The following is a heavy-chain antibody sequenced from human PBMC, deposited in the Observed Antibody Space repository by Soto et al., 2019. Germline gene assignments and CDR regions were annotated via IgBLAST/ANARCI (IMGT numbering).Heavy chain of an antibody. J-gene: IGHJ6*03. D-gene: IGHD2-15*01. CDR3: TRDDVHCSGGTCYGIPMDV. CDR2: IRSKANSYAT. Sequence: PGGSLRLSCAASGFTFSGSAMHWVRQASGKGLEWVGRIRSKANSYATAYAASVKGRFTISRDDSKNTAYLQMNSLKTEDTAVYYCTRDDVHCSGGTCYGIPMDVWGKGTTVTVSS. V-gene: IGHV3-73*01. CDR1: GFTFSGSA.